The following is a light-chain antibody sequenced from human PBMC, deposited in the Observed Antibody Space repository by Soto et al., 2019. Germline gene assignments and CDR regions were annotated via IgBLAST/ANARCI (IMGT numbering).Light chain of an antibody. CDR3: QPYNNWPLT. J-gene: IGKJ4*01. V-gene: IGKV3-15*01. Sequence: VMWQSPAALSVNPGEGATLSCRASQGIGDTLAWYQHKPGQTPRLLIYDTSTRATGVPTRFSGSRSGAEFTLTINSLQSEDFAVYYCQPYNNWPLTFGGGTKVDI. CDR1: QGIGDT. CDR2: DTS.